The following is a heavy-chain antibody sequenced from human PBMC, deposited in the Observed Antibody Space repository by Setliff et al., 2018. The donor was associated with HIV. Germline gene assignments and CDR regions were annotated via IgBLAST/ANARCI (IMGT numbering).Heavy chain of an antibody. CDR1: GETIRNGFYY. V-gene: IGHV4-39*07. CDR3: ARDPPGYGDSNDY. D-gene: IGHD4-17*01. Sequence: SETLSLTCTVSGETIRNGFYYWHWMRQPPGKGLEWIGSIYYSGSTHYKSSLKSRVTISVDTSNNQFSLKLRSVTAADTAVYYCARDPPGYGDSNDYWGQGTLVTVSS. CDR2: IYYSGST. J-gene: IGHJ4*02.